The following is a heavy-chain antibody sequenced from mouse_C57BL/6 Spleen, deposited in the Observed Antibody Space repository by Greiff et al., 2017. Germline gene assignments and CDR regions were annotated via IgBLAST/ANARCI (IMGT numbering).Heavy chain of an antibody. J-gene: IGHJ1*03. CDR1: GYTFTSYW. CDR2: IDHSDSYT. Sequence: QVQLQQPGAELVMPGASVKLSCKASGYTFTSYWMHWVKQRPGQGLEWIGEIDHSDSYTNYNQKFKGKSTLTVDKSSSSAYMQLSSLPSKYSAIYYCARGAMARASWYFDVWGTGTTVTVSS. D-gene: IGHD3-3*01. CDR3: ARGAMARASWYFDV. V-gene: IGHV1-69*01.